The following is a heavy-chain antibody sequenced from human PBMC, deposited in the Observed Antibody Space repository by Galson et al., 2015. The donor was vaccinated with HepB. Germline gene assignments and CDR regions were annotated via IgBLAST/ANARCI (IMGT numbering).Heavy chain of an antibody. J-gene: IGHJ6*02. V-gene: IGHV3-48*01. D-gene: IGHD3-10*01. CDR2: ISSSSSTI. CDR1: GFTFSSYS. Sequence: SLRLSCAASGFTFSSYSMNWVRQAPGKGLEWVSYISSSSSTIYYADSVKGRFTISRDNAKNSLYLQMNSLRAEDTAVYYCASDPIYGSRWKGSGMDVWGQGTTVTVSS. CDR3: ASDPIYGSRWKGSGMDV.